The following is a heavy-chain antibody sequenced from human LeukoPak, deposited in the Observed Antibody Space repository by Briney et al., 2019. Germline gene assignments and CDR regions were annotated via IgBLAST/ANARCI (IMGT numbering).Heavy chain of an antibody. CDR3: ARRMGVQLWPWGSYNWFDP. V-gene: IGHV4-39*07. CDR1: GGSISSSSYY. Sequence: PSETLSLTCTVSGGSISSSSYYWGWIRQPPGKGLEWIGSIYHSGSTYYNPSLKSRVTISVDTSKNQFSLKLSSVTAADTAVYYCARRMGVQLWPWGSYNWFDPWGQGTLVTVSS. J-gene: IGHJ5*02. D-gene: IGHD5-18*01. CDR2: IYHSGST.